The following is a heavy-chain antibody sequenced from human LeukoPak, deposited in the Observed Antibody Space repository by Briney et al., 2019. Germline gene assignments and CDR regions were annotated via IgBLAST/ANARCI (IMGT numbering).Heavy chain of an antibody. CDR3: ARSTGTWFDP. CDR1: GYSFTSYR. D-gene: IGHD1-1*01. J-gene: IGHJ5*02. V-gene: IGHV5-51*01. Sequence: GESLKISCKGSGYSFTSYRIGWVRQMPGKGLEWMGIIHPADSDTRYSLSFQGQVTISADKSISTACLQWSSLKASDTAMYYCARSTGTWFDPWGQGTLVTVSS. CDR2: IHPADSDT.